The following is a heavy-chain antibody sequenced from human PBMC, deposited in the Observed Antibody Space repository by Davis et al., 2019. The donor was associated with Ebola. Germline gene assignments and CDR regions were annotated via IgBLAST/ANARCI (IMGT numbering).Heavy chain of an antibody. V-gene: IGHV4-39*01. J-gene: IGHJ4*02. CDR2: IYYSGST. CDR3: ARHAARSGGVYDY. Sequence: PSETLSLTCTVSGGSISSSSYYWGWIRQPPGKGLEWIGSIYYSGSTYYNPSLKSRVTISVDTSKNQFSLKLSSVTAADTAVYYCARHAARSGGVYDYWGQGTLVTVSS. D-gene: IGHD2-8*02. CDR1: GGSISSSSYY.